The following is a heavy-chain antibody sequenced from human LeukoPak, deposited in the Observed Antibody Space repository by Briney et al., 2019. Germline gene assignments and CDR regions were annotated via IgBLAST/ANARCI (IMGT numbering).Heavy chain of an antibody. J-gene: IGHJ5*02. D-gene: IGHD6-13*01. CDR2: ISGSGDST. CDR1: GFTFSSYA. V-gene: IGHV3-23*01. CDR3: AKSGIAAAGTSWFDP. Sequence: GGSLRLSCAASGFTFSSYAVNWVRQAPGKGLEWVSGISGSGDSTYYAGSVKGRFTISRDNSKNTLYLQMNSLRAEDTAVYYCAKSGIAAAGTSWFDPWGQGTLVTVSS.